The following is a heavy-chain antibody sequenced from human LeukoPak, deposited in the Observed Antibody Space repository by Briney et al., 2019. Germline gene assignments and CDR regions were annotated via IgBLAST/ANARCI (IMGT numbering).Heavy chain of an antibody. V-gene: IGHV3-30*18. CDR3: AKDRYYDSSWVSY. D-gene: IGHD3-22*01. CDR2: ISYDGSNK. Sequence: GGSLRLSCAASGFTFSSYGMHWVRQAPGRGLEWVAVISYDGSNKYYADSVKGRFTISRDNSKNTLYLQMNSLRAEDTAVYYCAKDRYYDSSWVSYWGQGTLVTVSS. J-gene: IGHJ4*02. CDR1: GFTFSSYG.